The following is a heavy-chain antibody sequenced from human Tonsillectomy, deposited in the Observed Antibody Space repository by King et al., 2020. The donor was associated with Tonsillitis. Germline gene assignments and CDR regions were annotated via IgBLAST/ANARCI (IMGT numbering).Heavy chain of an antibody. V-gene: IGHV4-59*01. CDR2: IFYSGST. D-gene: IGHD3-22*01. CDR1: GGSFSSYY. Sequence: QLQESGPGLVKPSETLSLTCTVSGGSFSSYYWNWIRQPPGKGLEWIGYIFYSGSTNYNPSLKSRVTISVDTSKNQLSLKLSSVTAADTAVYYCARGYYFDNSVLSYYYYGMDVWGQGTTLTVSS. J-gene: IGHJ6*02. CDR3: ARGYYFDNSVLSYYYYGMDV.